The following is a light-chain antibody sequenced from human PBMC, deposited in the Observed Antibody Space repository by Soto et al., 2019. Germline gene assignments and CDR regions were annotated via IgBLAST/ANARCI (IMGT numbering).Light chain of an antibody. CDR1: QSVSTN. CDR3: QQYNNWPPIT. J-gene: IGKJ5*01. CDR2: AAS. V-gene: IGKV3-15*01. Sequence: ERVMTQSPATLSVSRGDRVTLSCRASQSVSTNLAWYQQKPGQAPRLLIYAASARATGVPARFSGSGSGTEFTLTISSLQSEDFGVYYCQQYNNWPPITFGQGTRLEIK.